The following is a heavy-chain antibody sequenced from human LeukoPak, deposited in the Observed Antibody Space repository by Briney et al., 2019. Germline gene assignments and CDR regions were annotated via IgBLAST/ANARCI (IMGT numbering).Heavy chain of an antibody. Sequence: GGSLRLSCAASGLTFSNYWMDWVRQAPGKGLEWVSYISSSSSTIYYADSVKGRFTISRDNAKNSLYLQMNSLRDEDTAVYYCASTGSGWYEGIYYFDYWGQGTLVTVSS. V-gene: IGHV3-48*02. CDR2: ISSSSSTI. J-gene: IGHJ4*02. CDR1: GLTFSNYW. D-gene: IGHD6-19*01. CDR3: ASTGSGWYEGIYYFDY.